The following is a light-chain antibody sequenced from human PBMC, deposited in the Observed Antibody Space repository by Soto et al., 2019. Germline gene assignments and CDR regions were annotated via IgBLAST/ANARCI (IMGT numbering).Light chain of an antibody. CDR3: QQSYRTPLT. J-gene: IGKJ1*01. Sequence: DIQMTQSPSTLSASLGDRVTITCRASQSVNTYLNWHQQKPGKAPKLLIHGASSLQSGVPSRFSGSGSGTDFTLTISSLQPEDVATYYCQQSYRTPLTFGQGTKVEIK. V-gene: IGKV1-39*01. CDR1: QSVNTY. CDR2: GAS.